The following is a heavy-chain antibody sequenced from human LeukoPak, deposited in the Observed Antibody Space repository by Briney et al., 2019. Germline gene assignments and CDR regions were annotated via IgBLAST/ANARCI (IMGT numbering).Heavy chain of an antibody. J-gene: IGHJ4*02. V-gene: IGHV1-69*05. CDR3: ARLDYDILTGGVDY. D-gene: IGHD3-9*01. Sequence: SVKVSCKASGGTFSSYAISWVRQAPGQGLEGMGGIIPIFGTANYAQKFQGRVTITTDESTSTAYMELSSLRSEDTAVYYCARLDYDILTGGVDYWGQGTLVTVSS. CDR2: IIPIFGTA. CDR1: GGTFSSYA.